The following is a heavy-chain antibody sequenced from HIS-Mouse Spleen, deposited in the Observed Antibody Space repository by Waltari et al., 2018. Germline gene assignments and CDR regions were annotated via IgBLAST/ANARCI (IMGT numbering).Heavy chain of an antibody. CDR3: AREIPYSSSWYDWYFDL. V-gene: IGHV1-2*02. Sequence: QVQLVQSGAEVKKPGASVKVSCKASGSTFTGYYMPWVRPAPGQGLEWMGWINPNSGGTNYAQKFQGRVTMTRDTSISTAYMELSRLRSDDTAVYYCAREIPYSSSWYDWYFDLWGRGTLVTVSS. J-gene: IGHJ2*01. D-gene: IGHD6-13*01. CDR1: GSTFTGYY. CDR2: INPNSGGT.